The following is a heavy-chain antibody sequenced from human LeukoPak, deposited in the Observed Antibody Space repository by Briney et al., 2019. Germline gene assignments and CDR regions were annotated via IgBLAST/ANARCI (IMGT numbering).Heavy chain of an antibody. CDR2: ISAYNGNT. D-gene: IGHD3-9*01. CDR1: GYTFTSYG. J-gene: IGHJ4*02. V-gene: IGHV1-18*01. Sequence: ASVKVSCKASGYTFTSYGISWVRQAPGQGLEWMGWISAYNGNTNYAQKLQGRVTMTTDTSTSTAYMELRSLRSDDTAVYYCARSYYDILTGYYIYYWGQGTLVTVSS. CDR3: ARSYYDILTGYYIYY.